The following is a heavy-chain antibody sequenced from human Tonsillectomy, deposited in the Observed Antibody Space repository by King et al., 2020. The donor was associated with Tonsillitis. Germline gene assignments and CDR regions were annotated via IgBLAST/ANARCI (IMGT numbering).Heavy chain of an antibody. CDR3: ARPYSSSFWYFDL. D-gene: IGHD6-6*01. V-gene: IGHV4-59*08. CDR1: GGSISSYY. Sequence: VQLQESGPGLVKPSETLVLTCTVSGGSISSYYWSWIRQPPGKGLEWIGFIHYSGSTNYNPSLKSRVTMSVDTAKSHFSLRLSYVTAADTAVYYCARPYSSSFWYFDLWGRGTLVTVSS. CDR2: IHYSGST. J-gene: IGHJ2*01.